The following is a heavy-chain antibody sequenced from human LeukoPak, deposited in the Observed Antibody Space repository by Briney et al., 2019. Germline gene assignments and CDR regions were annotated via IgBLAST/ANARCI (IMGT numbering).Heavy chain of an antibody. CDR3: ARASYYGDHGAYYYGMDV. CDR1: GFTFSDYY. Sequence: PGGSLRLSCAASGFTFSDYYMSWIRQAPGKGLEWVSYISSSGSTIYYADSVKGRFTISRDNAKNSLYLQMNSLRAEDTAVYYCARASYYGDHGAYYYGMDVWGQGTTVTVSS. V-gene: IGHV3-11*01. CDR2: ISSSGSTI. D-gene: IGHD4-17*01. J-gene: IGHJ6*02.